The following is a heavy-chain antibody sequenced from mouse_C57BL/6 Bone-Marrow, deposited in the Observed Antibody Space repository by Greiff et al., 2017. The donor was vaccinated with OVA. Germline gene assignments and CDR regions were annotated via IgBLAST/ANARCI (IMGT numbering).Heavy chain of an antibody. CDR3: ARSLPDYFDY. V-gene: IGHV8-12*01. D-gene: IGHD6-2*01. Sequence: QVTLKECGPGILQSSQTLSLTCSFSGFSLSTSGMGVSWIRQPSGKGLEWLAHIYWDDDKRYNPSLKSRLTISKDTSRTQVFLKITSVDTEDTATYYCARSLPDYFDYWGQGTTLTVSS. CDR2: IYWDDDK. CDR1: GFSLSTSGMG. J-gene: IGHJ2*01.